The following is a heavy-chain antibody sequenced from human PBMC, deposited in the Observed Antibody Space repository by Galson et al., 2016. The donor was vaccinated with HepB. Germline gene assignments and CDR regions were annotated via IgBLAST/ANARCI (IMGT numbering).Heavy chain of an antibody. J-gene: IGHJ6*04. CDR2: ISSSGSLK. CDR1: GFTFSSYE. Sequence: SLRLSCAASGFTFSSYEMNWVRQAPGKGLEWVSYISSSGSLKYHADSVKGRFTISRDNAKNSLYLQMNSPRAEDTAVYYCARERDYESSGYYEGDYCYGMDVWGKGTTVTVSS. V-gene: IGHV3-48*03. CDR3: ARERDYESSGYYEGDYCYGMDV. D-gene: IGHD3-22*01.